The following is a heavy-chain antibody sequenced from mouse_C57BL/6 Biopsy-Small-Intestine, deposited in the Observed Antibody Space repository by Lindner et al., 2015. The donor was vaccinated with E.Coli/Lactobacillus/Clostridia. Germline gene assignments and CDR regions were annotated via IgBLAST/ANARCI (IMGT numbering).Heavy chain of an antibody. V-gene: IGHV1-81*01. Sequence: SVKVSCKASGGTFSSYAFSWVRQAPGQGLEWMGGINPIFGRAQYAQKFQGRVTITADEATSTAYMDLRSLRFEDTAVYYCARDPESAVAGNPRFDYWGQGTLVAVSS. D-gene: IGHD2-1*01. CDR1: GGTFSSYA. CDR3: ARDPESAVAGNPRFDY. J-gene: IGHJ4*01. CDR2: INPIFGRA.